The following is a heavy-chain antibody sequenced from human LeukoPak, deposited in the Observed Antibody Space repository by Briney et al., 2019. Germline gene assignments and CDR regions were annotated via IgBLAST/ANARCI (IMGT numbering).Heavy chain of an antibody. CDR1: GGSISSGSYY. J-gene: IGHJ5*02. V-gene: IGHV4-61*02. D-gene: IGHD5-12*01. CDR2: IYSSGST. Sequence: SETLSLTCTVSGGSISSGSYYWSWIRQPAGKGLEWVGRIYSSGSTNYNPSLKSRVTISLDTSKNLFSLNLKLTSVTAADTAVYYCARGGSGYDWFDPWGQGTLVTVSS. CDR3: ARGGSGYDWFDP.